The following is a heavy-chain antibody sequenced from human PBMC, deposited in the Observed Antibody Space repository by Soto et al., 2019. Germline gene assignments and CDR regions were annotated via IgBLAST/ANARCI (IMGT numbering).Heavy chain of an antibody. CDR2: IYYSGST. Sequence: QLQLQESGPGLVKPSETLSLTCTVSGGSISSSSYYWGWIRQPPGKGLEWIGSIYYSGSTYYNPSLKSRVTMSVDTSKKQFSLKLSSVTAAHTALYYCARVATRDIVLVPAAILAWGQGTLVTVSS. V-gene: IGHV4-39*01. D-gene: IGHD2-2*01. CDR3: ARVATRDIVLVPAAILA. CDR1: GGSISSSSYY. J-gene: IGHJ5*02.